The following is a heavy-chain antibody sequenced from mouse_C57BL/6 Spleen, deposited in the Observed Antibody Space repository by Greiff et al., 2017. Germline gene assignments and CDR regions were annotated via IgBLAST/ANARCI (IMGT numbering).Heavy chain of an antibody. CDR3: ARSGLFITTVPSFDY. Sequence: VQLQQSGPELVKPGASVKISCKASGYSFTDYNMNWVKQSNGKSLEWIGVINPNYGTTSYNQKFKGKATLTVDQSSSTAYMQLNSLTSEDSAVYYGARSGLFITTVPSFDYWGQGTTLTVSS. D-gene: IGHD1-1*01. J-gene: IGHJ2*01. V-gene: IGHV1-39*01. CDR2: INPNYGTT. CDR1: GYSFTDYN.